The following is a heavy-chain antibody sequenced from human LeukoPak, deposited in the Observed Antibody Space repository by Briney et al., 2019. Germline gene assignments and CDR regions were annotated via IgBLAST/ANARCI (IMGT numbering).Heavy chain of an antibody. V-gene: IGHV3-48*03. CDR3: AKRRAGKPFDY. J-gene: IGHJ4*02. CDR2: ISSSGSTI. Sequence: PGGSLRLSCAASGFTFSSYEMNWVRQAPGKGLEWVSYISSSGSTIYYADSVKGRFTISRDNSKNTLYLQMNSLRAEDTAVYYCAKRRAGKPFDYWGQGTLVTVSS. CDR1: GFTFSSYE.